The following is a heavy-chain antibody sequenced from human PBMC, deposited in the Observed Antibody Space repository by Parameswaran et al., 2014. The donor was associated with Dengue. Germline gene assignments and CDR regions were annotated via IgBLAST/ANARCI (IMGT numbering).Heavy chain of an antibody. CDR2: IIPILGIA. V-gene: IGHV1-69*02. CDR3: ASGSGGVGATILPGN. D-gene: IGHD1-26*01. J-gene: IGHJ4*02. Sequence: WVRQAPGQGLEWMGRIIPILGIANYAQKFQGRVTITADKSTSTAYMELSSLRSEDTAVYYCASGSGGVGATILPGNWGQGTPGHRLL.